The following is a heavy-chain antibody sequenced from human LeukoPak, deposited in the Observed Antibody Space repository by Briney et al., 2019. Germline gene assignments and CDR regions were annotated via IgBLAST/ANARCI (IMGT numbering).Heavy chain of an antibody. CDR2: MNPNSGNT. CDR1: GYTFTSYD. J-gene: IGHJ6*03. Sequence: ASVKVSCKASGYTFTSYDINWVRQATGQGLEWMGWMNPNSGNTGYAQKFQGRVTMTRNTSISTAYMELSSLRSEDTAVYYCARGRRRTSTPNYYYYMDVWGEGTTVTVSS. V-gene: IGHV1-8*01. D-gene: IGHD2-2*01. CDR3: ARGRRRTSTPNYYYYMDV.